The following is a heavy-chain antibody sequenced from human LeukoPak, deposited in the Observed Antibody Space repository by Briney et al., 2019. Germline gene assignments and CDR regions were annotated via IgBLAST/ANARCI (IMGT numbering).Heavy chain of an antibody. V-gene: IGHV4-59*08. J-gene: IGHJ4*02. CDR3: ARAYYDILTGYYLDS. Sequence: SETLSLTCTVSGGSINNYYWSWIRQPPGKELEWIGYIYYSGSTNYNPSLKSRVTISVDTSKNQFSLKLSSVTAADTAVYYCARAYYDILTGYYLDSWGQGTLVTVSS. D-gene: IGHD3-9*01. CDR1: GGSINNYY. CDR2: IYYSGST.